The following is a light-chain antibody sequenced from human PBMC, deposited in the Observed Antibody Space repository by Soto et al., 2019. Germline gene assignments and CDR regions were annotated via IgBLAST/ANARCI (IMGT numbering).Light chain of an antibody. CDR1: QSIIRY. CDR2: AAS. V-gene: IGKV1-39*01. CDR3: QQSYTTPDT. Sequence: DIQMTQSSSSLSASVGERVTITCRASQSIIRYLNWYQQKPGKAPKLLIYAASSLQSGVPSRFSGSGSGTDFTLTISSLQPEDFASYYCQQSYTTPDTFGQGTKLEI. J-gene: IGKJ2*01.